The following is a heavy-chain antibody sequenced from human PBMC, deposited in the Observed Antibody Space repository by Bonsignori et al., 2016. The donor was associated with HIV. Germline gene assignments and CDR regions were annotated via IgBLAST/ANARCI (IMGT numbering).Heavy chain of an antibody. CDR2: INSDGSST. CDR3: ARVRSYTGGAFDI. V-gene: IGHV3-74*01. J-gene: IGHJ3*02. CDR1: GFTFSSYW. Sequence: GESLKISCAASGFTFSSYWMHWVRQAPGKGLVWVSRINSDGSSTSYADSVKGRFTISRDNAKNTLYLQMNSLRAEDTAVYYCARVRSYTGGAFDIWGQGTMVTVSS. D-gene: IGHD1-26*01.